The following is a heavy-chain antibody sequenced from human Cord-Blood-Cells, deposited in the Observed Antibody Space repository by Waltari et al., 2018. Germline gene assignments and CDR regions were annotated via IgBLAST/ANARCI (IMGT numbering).Heavy chain of an antibody. CDR3: ARGYYDFWSGTDTLVDAFDI. Sequence: QVQLQESGPGLVKPSETLSLTCTVSGGSISSYYWSWIRQPAGKGVEWIGRIYTSGSTNYNPSLKSRVTMSVDTSKNQFSLKLSSVTAADTAVYYCARGYYDFWSGTDTLVDAFDIWGQGTMVTVSS. D-gene: IGHD3-3*01. CDR1: GGSISSYY. J-gene: IGHJ3*02. CDR2: IYTSGST. V-gene: IGHV4-4*07.